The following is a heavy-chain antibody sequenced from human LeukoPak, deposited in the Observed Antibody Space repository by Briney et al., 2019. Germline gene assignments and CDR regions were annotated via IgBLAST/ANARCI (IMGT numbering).Heavy chain of an antibody. CDR2: IRYDGVNK. V-gene: IGHV3-30*02. Sequence: PGGSLRLSCAASGFTSSDYGMHWVRQAPGKGLEWVTFIRYDGVNKFYADSVEGRFTVSRDNSKNTLYLQINSLRPEDTALYYCTKGDSGWHFDYWGQGTLVTVSS. CDR1: GFTSSDYG. D-gene: IGHD6-19*01. J-gene: IGHJ4*02. CDR3: TKGDSGWHFDY.